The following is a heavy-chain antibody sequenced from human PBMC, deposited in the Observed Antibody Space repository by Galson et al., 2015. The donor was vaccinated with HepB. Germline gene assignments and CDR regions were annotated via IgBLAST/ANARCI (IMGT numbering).Heavy chain of an antibody. CDR1: GYTFTSYY. CDR2: INPSGGST. Sequence: SVKVSCKASGYTFTSYYMHWVRQAPGQGLEWMGIINPSGGSTSYAQKFQGRVTMTRDTSTSTVYMELSSLRSEDTAVYYCARALNSGYDVEMATIWYYGMDVWGQGTTVTVSS. D-gene: IGHD5-24*01. J-gene: IGHJ6*02. CDR3: ARALNSGYDVEMATIWYYGMDV. V-gene: IGHV1-46*01.